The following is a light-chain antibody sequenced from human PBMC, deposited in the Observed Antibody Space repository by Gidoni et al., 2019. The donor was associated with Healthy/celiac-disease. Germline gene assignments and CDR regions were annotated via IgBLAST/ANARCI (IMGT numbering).Light chain of an antibody. CDR3: QQRSNWPLIT. CDR2: DGS. J-gene: IGKJ5*01. CDR1: QSVKNY. V-gene: IGKV3-11*01. Sequence: EIVLTQSPATLSLSPGERATLSCRASQSVKNYLAWYQQKPGQAPRLLIYDGSNRATGIPARFSGSGSGTDFTLTISSLEPEDFAVYYCQQRSNWPLITFGQGTRLEI.